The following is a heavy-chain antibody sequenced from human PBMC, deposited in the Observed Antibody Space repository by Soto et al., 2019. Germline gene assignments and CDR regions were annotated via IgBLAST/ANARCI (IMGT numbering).Heavy chain of an antibody. CDR2: MNPNSGNT. V-gene: IGHV1-8*01. J-gene: IGHJ4*02. Sequence: QVQLVQSGAEVKKPGASVKVSCKASGYTFTSYDINWVRQVTGQGLEWMGWMNPNSGNTGYAQKFQGRVTMTRNTSISTAYMELSSLRSEDTAVYYCARYFYDILTGSPRGFDYWGQGTLVTVSS. CDR3: ARYFYDILTGSPRGFDY. CDR1: GYTFTSYD. D-gene: IGHD3-9*01.